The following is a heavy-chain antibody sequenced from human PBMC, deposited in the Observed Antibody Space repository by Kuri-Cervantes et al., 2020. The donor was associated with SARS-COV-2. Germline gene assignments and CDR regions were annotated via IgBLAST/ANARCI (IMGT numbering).Heavy chain of an antibody. J-gene: IGHJ4*02. V-gene: IGHV3-33*08. CDR2: IWYDGSNK. D-gene: IGHD6-13*01. Sequence: GESLKISCAASGFTVSSNYMSWVRQAPGKGLEWVAVIWYDGSNKYYADSVKGRFTISRDNSKNTLYLQMNSLRAEDTAVYYCARDSSITPRDFDYWGQGTLVTVSS. CDR3: ARDSSITPRDFDY. CDR1: GFTVSSNY.